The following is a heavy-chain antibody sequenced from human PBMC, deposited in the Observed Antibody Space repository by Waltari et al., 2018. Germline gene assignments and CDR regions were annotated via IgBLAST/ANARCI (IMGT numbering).Heavy chain of an antibody. CDR3: ARGGQQLVYYYGMDV. D-gene: IGHD6-13*01. CDR2: IYYSGST. V-gene: IGHV4-59*01. Sequence: QVQLQESGPGLVKPSETLSLTCTVSGGSISSYYWSWIRQPPGKGLEWIGYIYYSGSTNYNPSLKSQVTISVDTSKNQFSLKLSSVTAADTAVYYCARGGQQLVYYYGMDVWGQGTTVTVSS. CDR1: GGSISSYY. J-gene: IGHJ6*02.